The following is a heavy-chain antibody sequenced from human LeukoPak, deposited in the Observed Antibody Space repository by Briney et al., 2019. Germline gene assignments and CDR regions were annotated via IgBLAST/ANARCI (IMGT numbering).Heavy chain of an antibody. CDR2: ISYDGSNK. CDR1: GFTFSSYG. J-gene: IGHJ6*02. CDR3: AKDLQGYYGMDV. V-gene: IGHV3-30*18. Sequence: PGGSLRLSCAASGFTFSSYGMHWVRQAPGKGLEWVAVISYDGSNKYYADSVKGRFTISRDNSKNTLYLQMNSLRAEDTAVYYCAKDLQGYYGMDVWGQGTTVTVSS.